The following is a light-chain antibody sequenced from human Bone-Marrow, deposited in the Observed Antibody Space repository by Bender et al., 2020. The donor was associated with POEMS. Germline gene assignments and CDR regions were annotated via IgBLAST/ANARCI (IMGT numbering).Light chain of an antibody. CDR2: QDT. CDR1: DLGDKY. V-gene: IGLV3-1*01. J-gene: IGLJ2*01. CDR3: QAWDTYSVI. Sequence: PPSVSVSPGQTASITCSGDDLGDKYVAWYQQKPGQSPVLVIYQDTKRPSGIPERFSGSNSGNTATLTISGTQAMDEADYYCQAWDTYSVIFGGGTKLTVL.